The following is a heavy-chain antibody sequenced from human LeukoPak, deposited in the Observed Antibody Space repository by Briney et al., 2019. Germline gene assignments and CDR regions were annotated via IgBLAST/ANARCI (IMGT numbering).Heavy chain of an antibody. CDR1: GFTVSSSY. CDR2: ICSADNT. J-gene: IGHJ4*02. CDR3: ARDTLGAYDSNGYYHGY. Sequence: PGGSLRLSCAASGFTVSSSYMSWVRQAPGKGLEWVSLICSADNTHYADSVKGRFSISRDNSKNTLYLQINSLRAEDTAVYYCARDTLGAYDSNGYYHGYWGQGTLVTVSS. D-gene: IGHD3-22*01. V-gene: IGHV3-53*01.